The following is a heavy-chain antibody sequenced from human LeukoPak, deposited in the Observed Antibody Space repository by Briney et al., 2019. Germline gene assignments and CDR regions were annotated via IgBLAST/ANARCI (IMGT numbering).Heavy chain of an antibody. CDR1: GGSFSGYF. CDR3: ARGGSYTSSTCYAILGVDT. CDR2: ISHSGSS. V-gene: IGHV4-34*01. J-gene: IGHJ5*01. Sequence: SETLSLTCAVYGGSFSGYFWSWIRQRPGKGLEWIGEISHSGSSNYNPSLKSRVTISIDTSKNQFSLKLSSVTAADTAVYYCARGGSYTSSTCYAILGVDTWGHGTLVTVSS. D-gene: IGHD2-2*01.